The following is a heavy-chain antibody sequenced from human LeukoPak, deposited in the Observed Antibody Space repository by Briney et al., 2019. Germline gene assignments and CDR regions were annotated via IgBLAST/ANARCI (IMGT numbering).Heavy chain of an antibody. CDR1: GGSISSYY. CDR2: IYYSGCT. J-gene: IGHJ4*02. CDR3: ARARIVGATEFDY. Sequence: SETLSLTCTVSGGSISSYYWSWIRQPPGKGLEWIGYIYYSGCTNYNPSLKSRVTISVDTSKNQFSLKLSSVTAADTAVYYCARARIVGATEFDYWGQGTLVTVSS. D-gene: IGHD1-26*01. V-gene: IGHV4-59*01.